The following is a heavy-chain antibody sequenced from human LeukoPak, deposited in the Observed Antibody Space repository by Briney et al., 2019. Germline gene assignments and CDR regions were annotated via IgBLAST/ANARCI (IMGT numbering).Heavy chain of an antibody. CDR2: IYYSGST. Sequence: PSETLSLTCTVSGGSISSSNYYWGWIRQPPGKGLEWIGNIYYSGSTYYNPSLKSRVTISVDTSKNQFSLKLNSVTAADTAVYYCARAFYPGYYSYMAVWGKGTTVTVSS. J-gene: IGHJ6*03. D-gene: IGHD3-3*02. CDR1: GGSISSSNYY. V-gene: IGHV4-39*01. CDR3: ARAFYPGYYSYMAV.